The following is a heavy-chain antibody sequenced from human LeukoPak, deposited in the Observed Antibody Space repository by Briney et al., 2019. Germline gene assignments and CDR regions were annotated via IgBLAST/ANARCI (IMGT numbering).Heavy chain of an antibody. CDR1: GFTFSSYG. J-gene: IGHJ4*02. Sequence: GRSLRLSCAASGFTFSSYGMHWVRQAPGKGLEWVAVISYDGSNKYYADSVKGRFTISRDNSKNTLYLQMNSLRAEDTAVYYCAKDFSPCSGGSCYYWGQGTLVTVSS. CDR3: AKDFSPCSGGSCYY. V-gene: IGHV3-30*18. CDR2: ISYDGSNK. D-gene: IGHD2-15*01.